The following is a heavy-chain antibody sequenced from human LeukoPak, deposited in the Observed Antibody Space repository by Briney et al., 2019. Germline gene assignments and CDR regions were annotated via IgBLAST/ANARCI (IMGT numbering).Heavy chain of an antibody. Sequence: PSETLSLTCTVSGGSISSYYWSWIRQPPGKGLEWIGEINHSGSTNYNPSLKSRVTISVDTSKNQFSLKLSTVTAADTAVYYCARDYYGSGSYYYFDYWGQGTLVTVSS. V-gene: IGHV4-34*01. D-gene: IGHD3-10*01. CDR1: GGSISSYY. CDR3: ARDYYGSGSYYYFDY. CDR2: INHSGST. J-gene: IGHJ4*02.